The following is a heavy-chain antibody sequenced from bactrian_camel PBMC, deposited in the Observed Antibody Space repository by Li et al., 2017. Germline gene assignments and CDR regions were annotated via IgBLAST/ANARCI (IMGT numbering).Heavy chain of an antibody. D-gene: IGHD5*01. Sequence: VQLVESGGGLVEAGGSLRLSCAYSGWTFSRYWMYWVRQAPGKAREAVASSYPGAGPERDTFIADSVKGRFTISLDSAKTTVFLQMNSLKPEDTAMYYCAAGQGVGWCLDVIRVGAEPDFDYWGHGTQVTVS. CDR3: AAGQGVGWCLDVIRVGAEPDFDY. CDR2: SYPGAGPERDT. V-gene: IGHV3S1*01. J-gene: IGHJ6*01. CDR1: GWTFSRYW.